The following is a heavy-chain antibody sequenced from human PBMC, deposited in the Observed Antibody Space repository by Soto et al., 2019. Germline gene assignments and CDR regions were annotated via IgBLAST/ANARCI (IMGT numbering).Heavy chain of an antibody. V-gene: IGHV1-18*04. CDR2: ISAYNGKT. CDR1: GYTFTTYG. J-gene: IGHJ6*02. Sequence: QAQLVQVGVEVKKPGASVKVSCKASGYTFTTYGISWVRQAPGQGLEWMGWISAYNGKTNYAQRFQGRVTMTTDTSTSTAYMELRSLRSDDXXXXXCARSDHEVPYYGXXXWGQGT. D-gene: IGHD1-1*01. CDR3: ARSDHEVPYYGXXX.